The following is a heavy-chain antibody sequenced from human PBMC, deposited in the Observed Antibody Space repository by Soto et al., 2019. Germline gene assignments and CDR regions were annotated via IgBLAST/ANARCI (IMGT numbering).Heavy chain of an antibody. CDR3: ARGPSCSTASCYTSGLLDC. Sequence: DVQLLESGGDLVQPGGSLRLSCAASGFSFSSYALGWVRQAPGKGLEWVSAISGRGNSTYYGDSVKGRFTSSRANSKYTLYLQMNSLRAEDTAVYYCARGPSCSTASCYTSGLLDCWGQGTLVTVSS. J-gene: IGHJ4*02. CDR2: ISGRGNST. D-gene: IGHD2-2*02. V-gene: IGHV3-23*01. CDR1: GFSFSSYA.